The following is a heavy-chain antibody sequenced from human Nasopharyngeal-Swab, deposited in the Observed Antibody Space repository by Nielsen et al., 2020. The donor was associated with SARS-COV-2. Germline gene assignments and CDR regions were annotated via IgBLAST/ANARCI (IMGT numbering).Heavy chain of an antibody. Sequence: GGSLRPSCEVSGFTFSDSWMHWVRQAPGKGLVWVSRINSDGSRTGYADAVKGRFTISRDNSKNTIYLQMNSLRAEDTAVYFCARDFDKTGDWGQGTLVTVSS. CDR1: GFTFSDSW. CDR2: INSDGSRT. CDR3: ARDFDKTGD. V-gene: IGHV3-74*01. D-gene: IGHD7-27*01. J-gene: IGHJ4*02.